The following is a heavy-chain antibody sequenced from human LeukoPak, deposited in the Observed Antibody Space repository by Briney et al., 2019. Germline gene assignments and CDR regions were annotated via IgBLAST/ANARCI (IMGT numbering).Heavy chain of an antibody. CDR1: GGSISNFY. CDR3: ARETTGAGTARPFDY. J-gene: IGHJ4*02. CDR2: IYTSGST. V-gene: IGHV4-4*07. D-gene: IGHD6-13*01. Sequence: SETLSLTCTVSGGSISNFYWSWIRQPAGQPLEWIGRIYTSGSTNYNPSLKSRVTMSVDTSKNQFSLKLSSVTAADTAVYYCARETTGAGTARPFDYWGQGTLVTVSS.